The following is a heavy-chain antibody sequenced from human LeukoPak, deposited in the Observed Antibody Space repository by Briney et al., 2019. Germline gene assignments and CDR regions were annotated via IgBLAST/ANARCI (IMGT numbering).Heavy chain of an antibody. V-gene: IGHV4-34*01. CDR1: GGSSSGYY. CDR2: INHSGST. CDR3: ARGLGGSYSDY. J-gene: IGHJ4*02. D-gene: IGHD1-26*01. Sequence: SETLSLTCAVYGGSSSGYYWSWIRQPPGKGLEWIGEINHSGSTNYNPSLKSRVTISVDTSENQFSLKLSSVAAADTAVYYCARGLGGSYSDYWGQGTLVTVSS.